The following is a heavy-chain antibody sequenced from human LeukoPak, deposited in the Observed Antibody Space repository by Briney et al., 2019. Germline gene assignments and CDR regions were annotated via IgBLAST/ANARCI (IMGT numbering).Heavy chain of an antibody. J-gene: IGHJ4*02. Sequence: GGSLRLSCAASGFIVSTNYMSWVRQAPGKGLEWVSAIYNGGSTYYADSVKGRFTISRDNSKNTLYLQMNSLRAEDTAVYYCARDRGDGYNHFDYWGQGTLVTVSS. V-gene: IGHV3-66*01. D-gene: IGHD5-24*01. CDR2: IYNGGST. CDR3: ARDRGDGYNHFDY. CDR1: GFIVSTNY.